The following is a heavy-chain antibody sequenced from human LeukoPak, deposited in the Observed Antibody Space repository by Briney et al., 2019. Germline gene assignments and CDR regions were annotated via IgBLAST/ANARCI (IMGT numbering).Heavy chain of an antibody. CDR1: GGSISSGSYY. D-gene: IGHD3-10*01. CDR2: IYSSGST. V-gene: IGHV4-61*02. Sequence: SETLSLTCTVSGGSISSGSYYWSWIRQPAGKGLEWIGRIYSSGSTNYNPSLKSRVTISLDTSKNQFSLKLSSVTAADTAVYYCARRFITMVRGVFIYYFDYWGQGTLVTVSS. J-gene: IGHJ4*02. CDR3: ARRFITMVRGVFIYYFDY.